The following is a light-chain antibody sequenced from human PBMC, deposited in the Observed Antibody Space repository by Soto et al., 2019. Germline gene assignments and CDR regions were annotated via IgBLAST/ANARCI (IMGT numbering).Light chain of an antibody. Sequence: DIQLTQSPSFLSASVGDRVTITCRASQGISSYLAWYQQEPGIAPKLLIYAASTLQSGVPSRFSGSGSGTEFTLTISSLQPEDFATYYCQQLNSYPLTFGGGTKVEIK. V-gene: IGKV1-9*01. CDR2: AAS. CDR1: QGISSY. CDR3: QQLNSYPLT. J-gene: IGKJ4*01.